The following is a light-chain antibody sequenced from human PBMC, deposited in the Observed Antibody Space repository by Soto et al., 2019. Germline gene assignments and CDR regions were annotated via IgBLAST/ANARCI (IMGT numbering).Light chain of an antibody. J-gene: IGLJ1*01. CDR3: SSYTSVSTFYV. CDR1: SSDIGGYNY. Sequence: QSALTQPASVSGSPGQSITISCTGTSSDIGGYNYVSWFQQHPGKAPKLMISDVSNRPSGVSNRFSGSKSGNTASLTISGLQAEDEADYCCSSYTSVSTFYVFGTGTKVTVL. V-gene: IGLV2-14*01. CDR2: DVS.